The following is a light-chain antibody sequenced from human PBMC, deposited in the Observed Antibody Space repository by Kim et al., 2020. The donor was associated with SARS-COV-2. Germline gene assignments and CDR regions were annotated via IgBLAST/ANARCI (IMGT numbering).Light chain of an antibody. CDR3: MQGTHWPPT. V-gene: IGKV2-30*02. Sequence: DVVMTQSPLSLPVTLGQPASISCRSSQSLVHSDGNTYLCWFQQRPGQSPRRLIYKVSKRDSGVPDRFSGSGSGTDFTLEISRLEAEDVGIYYCMQGTHWPPTFGQGTKVDIK. J-gene: IGKJ1*01. CDR1: QSLVHSDGNTY. CDR2: KVS.